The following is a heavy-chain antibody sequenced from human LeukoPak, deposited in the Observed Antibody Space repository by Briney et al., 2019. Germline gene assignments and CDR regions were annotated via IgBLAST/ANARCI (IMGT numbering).Heavy chain of an antibody. J-gene: IGHJ4*02. Sequence: PGGSLRLSCAASGFTFSSYAMSWVRQAPGKGLEWVSAISGSGGSAYYADSVKGRFTISRDNSKNTLYLQMNSLRAGDTAVYYCANPTILHYFDYWGQGTLVTVSS. CDR3: ANPTILHYFDY. D-gene: IGHD5-12*01. CDR2: ISGSGGSA. CDR1: GFTFSSYA. V-gene: IGHV3-23*01.